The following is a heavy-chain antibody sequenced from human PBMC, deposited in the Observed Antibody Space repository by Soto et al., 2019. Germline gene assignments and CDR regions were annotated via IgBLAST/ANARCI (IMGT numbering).Heavy chain of an antibody. J-gene: IGHJ6*03. CDR3: ARSSLGYYYMDV. Sequence: TTGKGLEWVTSIGTAGDTYYPGSVKGRFTIYRENAKNSLYLQMNSLRAGDTAVYYCARSSLGYYYMDVWGKGTTVTVSS. CDR2: IGTAGDT. V-gene: IGHV3-13*01.